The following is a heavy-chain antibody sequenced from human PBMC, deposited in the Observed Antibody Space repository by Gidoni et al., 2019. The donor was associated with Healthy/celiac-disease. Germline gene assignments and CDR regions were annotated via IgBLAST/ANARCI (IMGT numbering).Heavy chain of an antibody. CDR1: GRSISSGDYY. J-gene: IGHJ4*02. Sequence: QVQRQESGTGLGKPSQTLSLTCTVSGRSISSGDYYWSWLRQPPGKGLEWIGYIYYSGSTYYNPSLKSRVTISVDPSKYQFSLKLSSVTAAATAVYYCASAEAVAGPVYFDYWGQGTLVTVSS. CDR3: ASAEAVAGPVYFDY. D-gene: IGHD6-19*01. V-gene: IGHV4-30-4*01. CDR2: IYYSGST.